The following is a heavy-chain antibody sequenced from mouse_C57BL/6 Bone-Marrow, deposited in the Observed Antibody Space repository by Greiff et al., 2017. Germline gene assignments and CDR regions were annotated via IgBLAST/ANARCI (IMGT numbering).Heavy chain of an antibody. CDR1: GYTFTDYE. D-gene: IGHD1-1*01. V-gene: IGHV1-15*01. CDR3: TRPLYYGSSLWWYFDV. J-gene: IGHJ1*03. Sequence: VQVVESGAELVRPGASVTLSCKASGYTFTDYEMHWVKQTPVHGLEWIGAIDPETGGTAYNQKFKGKAILTADKSSSTAYMELRSLTSEDSAVYYCTRPLYYGSSLWWYFDVWGTGTTVTVSS. CDR2: IDPETGGT.